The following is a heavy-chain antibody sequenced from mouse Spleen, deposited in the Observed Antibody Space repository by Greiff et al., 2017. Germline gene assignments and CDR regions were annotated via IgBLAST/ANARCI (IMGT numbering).Heavy chain of an antibody. J-gene: IGHJ3*01. Sequence: ESGPGLVKPSQSLSLTCSVTGYSITSGYYWNWIRQFPGNKLEWMGYISYDGSNNYNPSLKNRISITRDTSKNQFFLKLNSVTTEDTATYYCVYGNYGGWFAYWGQGTLVTVSA. V-gene: IGHV3-6*01. D-gene: IGHD2-1*01. CDR2: ISYDGSN. CDR3: VYGNYGGWFAY. CDR1: GYSITSGYY.